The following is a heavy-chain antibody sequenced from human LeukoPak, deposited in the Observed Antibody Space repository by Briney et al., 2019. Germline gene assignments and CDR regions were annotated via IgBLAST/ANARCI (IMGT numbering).Heavy chain of an antibody. Sequence: GGSLRLSCAASGFTFSSYSMNWVRQAPGKGLEWVSYISSSSSTIYYADSVKGRFTISRDNAKNSLYLQMNSLRDKDTAVYYCAREWLATSYWGQGTLVTVSS. CDR1: GFTFSSYS. CDR2: ISSSSSTI. D-gene: IGHD6-19*01. CDR3: AREWLATSY. V-gene: IGHV3-48*02. J-gene: IGHJ4*02.